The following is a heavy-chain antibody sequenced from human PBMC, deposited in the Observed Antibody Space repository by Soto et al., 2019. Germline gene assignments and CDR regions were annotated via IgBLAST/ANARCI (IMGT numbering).Heavy chain of an antibody. CDR3: AHRRRYYGTSGYYSLAY. Sequence: QITLKESGPTLVKPTQTLTLTCTFSGFSLSTSGVGVGWIRQPPGKALEWLALIYWDDDKRYSPSLKSRLTSTKDTSNNPVVLTITTMDPVDTTTYYCAHRRRYYGTSGYYSLAYWGPGTLVTFSS. V-gene: IGHV2-5*02. CDR1: GFSLSTSGVG. CDR2: IYWDDDK. J-gene: IGHJ4*02. D-gene: IGHD3-22*01.